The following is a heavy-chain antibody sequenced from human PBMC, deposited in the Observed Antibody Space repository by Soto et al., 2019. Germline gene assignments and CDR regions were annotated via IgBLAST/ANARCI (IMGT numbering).Heavy chain of an antibody. CDR1: GGSFSGYY. CDR3: ARVPSVAGYNWFDP. V-gene: IGHV4-34*01. Sequence: PSETLSLTCAVCGGSFSGYYWSWIRQPPGKGLEWIGEINHSGSTNYNPSLKSRVTISVDTSKNQFSLKLSSVTAADTAVYYCARVPSVAGYNWFDPWGQGTLVTVSS. D-gene: IGHD6-19*01. J-gene: IGHJ5*02. CDR2: INHSGST.